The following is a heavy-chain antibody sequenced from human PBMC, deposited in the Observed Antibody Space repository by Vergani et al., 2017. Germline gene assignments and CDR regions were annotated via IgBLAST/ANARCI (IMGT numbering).Heavy chain of an antibody. J-gene: IGHJ1*01. CDR2: ISYDGTQK. V-gene: IGHV3-30*03. D-gene: IGHD1-1*01. CDR3: ATKSCGTPGCQIGYFRE. CDR1: GFTSSYYG. Sequence: VRLVESGGGLVKPGGSLRLSCAASGFTSSYYGMHWVRQAPGKGLEWVAVISYDGTQKYYADSVKGRFTISRDNSKSTLYLQMNSLRTEDTAVYYCATKSCGTPGCQIGYFREWGQGTLVTVSS.